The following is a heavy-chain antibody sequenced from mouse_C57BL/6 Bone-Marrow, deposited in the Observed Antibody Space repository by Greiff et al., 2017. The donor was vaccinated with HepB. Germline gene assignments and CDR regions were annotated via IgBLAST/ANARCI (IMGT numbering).Heavy chain of an antibody. Sequence: EVQLQQSGPELVKPGASVKISCKASGYTFTDYYMNWVKQSHGKGLEWIGDINPNNGGTSYNQKFKGKATLTVDKSSSTAYMELRSLTSEDSAVYYCARGYGSSPYYFDYWGQGTTLTVSS. J-gene: IGHJ2*01. D-gene: IGHD1-1*01. CDR1: GYTFTDYY. V-gene: IGHV1-26*01. CDR2: INPNNGGT. CDR3: ARGYGSSPYYFDY.